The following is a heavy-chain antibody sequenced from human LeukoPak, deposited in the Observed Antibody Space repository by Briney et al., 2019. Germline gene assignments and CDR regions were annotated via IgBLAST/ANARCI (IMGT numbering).Heavy chain of an antibody. CDR2: INQDGSDK. D-gene: IGHD6-13*01. Sequence: GGSLRLSCAASGFTSSSYWMGWVRQAPGKGLEWVANINQDGSDKYYVDSVKGRFTISRDNAKNSLYLQMNSLRAEDTAVYYCAKDLIAAAGNYFDYWGQGTLVTVSS. CDR3: AKDLIAAAGNYFDY. J-gene: IGHJ4*02. V-gene: IGHV3-7*03. CDR1: GFTSSSYW.